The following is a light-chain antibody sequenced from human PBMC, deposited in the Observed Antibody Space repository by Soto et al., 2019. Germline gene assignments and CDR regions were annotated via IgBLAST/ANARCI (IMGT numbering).Light chain of an antibody. J-gene: IGLJ2*01. CDR3: LSYDGSLSAKV. Sequence: QSVLTQPPSVSGAPGQRVTVSCTGSSSNIGAGYDVHWYQQLPGTAPKLLIYGNNNRSSGVPDRFSGSKSGTSASLAITGLQAEDEADYYCLSYDGSLSAKVFGGGTKVTVL. CDR1: SSNIGAGYD. CDR2: GNN. V-gene: IGLV1-40*01.